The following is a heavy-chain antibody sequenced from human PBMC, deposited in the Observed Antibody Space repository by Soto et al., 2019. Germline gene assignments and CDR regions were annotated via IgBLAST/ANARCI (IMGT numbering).Heavy chain of an antibody. J-gene: IGHJ3*02. Sequence: QLQLQESGPGLVKPSETLSLTCTVSGGSISSSSYYWGWIRQPPGKGLEWIGSIYYSGSTYYNPSLKSRVTISVDKSKNQFSLKLSSVTAADTAVYYCVRGTVPAALYSSSWSDAFDIWGQGTMVTVSS. CDR2: IYYSGST. D-gene: IGHD6-13*01. V-gene: IGHV4-39*07. CDR3: VRGTVPAALYSSSWSDAFDI. CDR1: GGSISSSSYY.